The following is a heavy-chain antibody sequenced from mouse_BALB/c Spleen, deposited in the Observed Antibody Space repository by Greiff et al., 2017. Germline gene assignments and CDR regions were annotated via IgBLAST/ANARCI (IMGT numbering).Heavy chain of an antibody. Sequence: DVMLVESGGGLVQPGGSMKLSCVASGFTFSNYWMNWVRQSPEKGLEWVAEIRLKSNNYATHYAESVKGRFTISRDDSKSSVYLQMNNLRAEDTGIYYCTRLGYGNLYAMDYWGQGTSVTVSS. D-gene: IGHD2-10*02. J-gene: IGHJ4*01. CDR2: IRLKSNNYAT. CDR1: GFTFSNYW. V-gene: IGHV6-6*02. CDR3: TRLGYGNLYAMDY.